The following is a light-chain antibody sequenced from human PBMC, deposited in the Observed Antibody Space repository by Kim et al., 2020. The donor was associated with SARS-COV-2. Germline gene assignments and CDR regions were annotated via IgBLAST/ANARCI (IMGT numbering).Light chain of an antibody. Sequence: SAGQRVTLSCRASQIVGGNCLAWYQHKPGQAPRLLIYDASSRAFGIPDRFSGSGSGTGFTLTISRLEPDDSAVYYCQQYRTSSKTFGQGTKVDIK. CDR3: QQYRTSSKT. CDR1: QIVGGNC. J-gene: IGKJ1*01. CDR2: DAS. V-gene: IGKV3-20*01.